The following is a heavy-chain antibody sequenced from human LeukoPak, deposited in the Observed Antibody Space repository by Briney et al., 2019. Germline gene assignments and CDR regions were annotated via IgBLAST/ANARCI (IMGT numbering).Heavy chain of an antibody. CDR3: ARSPHILTGENFDY. CDR2: FDLEDGET. Sequence: AAVKVSCKVSGYTLTELSMHWVRQAPGKGLEWMGGFDLEDGETIYAQKFQGRVTMTEDTSTDTAYMELSSLRSEDTAVYYCARSPHILTGENFDYWGQGTLLTVSS. CDR1: GYTLTELS. J-gene: IGHJ4*02. V-gene: IGHV1-24*01. D-gene: IGHD3-9*01.